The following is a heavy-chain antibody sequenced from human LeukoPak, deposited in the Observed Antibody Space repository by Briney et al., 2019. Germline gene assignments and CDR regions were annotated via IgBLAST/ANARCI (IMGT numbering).Heavy chain of an antibody. Sequence: ASVKVSCKASGYTFINYYMHWVRQAPGQGLEWTGIINPSGGRTSYAQKFQGRVTMTRDTSTSTVYMELSSLRSEDTAVYYCASDLYKPTCGDYWGQGTLVTVSS. CDR2: INPSGGRT. V-gene: IGHV1-46*01. CDR1: GYTFINYY. CDR3: ASDLYKPTCGDY. J-gene: IGHJ4*02. D-gene: IGHD2-21*01.